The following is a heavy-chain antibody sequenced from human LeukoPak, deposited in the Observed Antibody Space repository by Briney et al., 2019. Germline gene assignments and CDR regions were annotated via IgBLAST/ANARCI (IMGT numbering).Heavy chain of an antibody. Sequence: ASVKVSCKASGYTFTSYDINWVRQATGQGLEWMGWMNPINGNTGYARKFQGRVTMTRDTSISTAYMELRSLTSEDTAVYYCATGVGATTYYYGMDVWGQGTTVTVSS. D-gene: IGHD1-26*01. CDR2: MNPINGNT. CDR1: GYTFTSYD. J-gene: IGHJ6*02. CDR3: ATGVGATTYYYGMDV. V-gene: IGHV1-8*01.